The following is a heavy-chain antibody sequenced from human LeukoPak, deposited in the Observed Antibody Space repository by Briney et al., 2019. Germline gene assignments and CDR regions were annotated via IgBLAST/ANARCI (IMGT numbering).Heavy chain of an antibody. Sequence: GGSLRLSCAASGFTFSSYAMSWVRQAPGKGLEWVSGISGSGGSTYYADSVKGRFTISRDNSKDTLFLQMNSLKADDTAVYYCAKASRQAAVASPLDYWGQGSLVTVSS. J-gene: IGHJ4*02. CDR1: GFTFSSYA. CDR2: ISGSGGST. CDR3: AKASRQAAVASPLDY. D-gene: IGHD6-19*01. V-gene: IGHV3-23*01.